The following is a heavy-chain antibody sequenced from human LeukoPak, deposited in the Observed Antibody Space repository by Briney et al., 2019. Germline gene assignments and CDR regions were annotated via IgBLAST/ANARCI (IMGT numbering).Heavy chain of an antibody. Sequence: ASVKVSCKASGYTFTGYYMHWVRQAPGQGLEWMGWINPNSGGTNYAQKFQGRVTMTRDTSISTAYMELSRLRSDDTAVYYCARGNRDGYSWALDAFDIWGQGTMVTVSS. CDR1: GYTFTGYY. J-gene: IGHJ3*02. CDR3: ARGNRDGYSWALDAFDI. CDR2: INPNSGGT. D-gene: IGHD5-24*01. V-gene: IGHV1-2*02.